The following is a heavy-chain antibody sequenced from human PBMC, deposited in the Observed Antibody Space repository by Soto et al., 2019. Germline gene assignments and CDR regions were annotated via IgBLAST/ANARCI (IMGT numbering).Heavy chain of an antibody. J-gene: IGHJ4*02. Sequence: GASVKVSCKASGYTFTSYAMHWVRQAPGQRLEWMGWINAGNGNTKYSQKFQGRVTITRDTSASTAYVELSSLRSEDTAVYYCARGIRAAMVPYYYFDYWGQGTLVTVSS. V-gene: IGHV1-3*01. D-gene: IGHD5-18*01. CDR2: INAGNGNT. CDR1: GYTFTSYA. CDR3: ARGIRAAMVPYYYFDY.